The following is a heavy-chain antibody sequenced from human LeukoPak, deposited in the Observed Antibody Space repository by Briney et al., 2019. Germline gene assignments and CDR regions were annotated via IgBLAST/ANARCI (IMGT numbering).Heavy chain of an antibody. D-gene: IGHD6-19*01. CDR2: IRYDGSNK. Sequence: GGSLRLSCAASGFTFSSYGMHWVRQAPGKGLEWVAFIRYDGSNKYYADSVKGRFTISRDNSKNTLYLQMNSLRAEDTAVYYCARARRDSSGWINWFDPWGQGTLVTVSS. CDR1: GFTFSSYG. CDR3: ARARRDSSGWINWFDP. V-gene: IGHV3-30*02. J-gene: IGHJ5*02.